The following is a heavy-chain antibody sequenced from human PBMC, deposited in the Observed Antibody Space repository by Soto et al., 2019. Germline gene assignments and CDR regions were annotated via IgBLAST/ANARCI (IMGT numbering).Heavy chain of an antibody. CDR2: IDPSDSYT. V-gene: IGHV5-10-1*01. Sequence: PGESLKISCKGSGYSFTSYWISWVRQMPGKGLEWMGRIDPSDSYTNYSPSFQGHVTISADKSISTAYLQWSSLKASDTAMYYCARLSNYYDSSGYLPPTTFYYYYYSMDVWGQGTTVTVSS. CDR1: GYSFTSYW. J-gene: IGHJ6*02. D-gene: IGHD3-22*01. CDR3: ARLSNYYDSSGYLPPTTFYYYYYSMDV.